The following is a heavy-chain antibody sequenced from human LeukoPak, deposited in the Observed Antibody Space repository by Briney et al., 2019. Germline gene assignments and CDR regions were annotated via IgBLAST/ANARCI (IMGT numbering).Heavy chain of an antibody. V-gene: IGHV1-69*04. J-gene: IGHJ4*02. CDR3: ATEVPRIVVVPAAIRPLGGPPDY. Sequence: SVKVSCKASGGTFSSYAISWVRQAPGQGLEWMGRIIPILGIANYAQKFQGRVTITADKATSTAYMELSSLRSEDTAVYYCATEVPRIVVVPAAIRPLGGPPDYWGQGTLVTVSS. CDR2: IIPILGIA. CDR1: GGTFSSYA. D-gene: IGHD2-2*02.